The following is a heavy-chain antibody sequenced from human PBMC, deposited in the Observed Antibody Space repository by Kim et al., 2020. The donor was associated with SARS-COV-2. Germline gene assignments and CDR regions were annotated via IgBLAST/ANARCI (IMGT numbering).Heavy chain of an antibody. V-gene: IGHV3-7*01. CDR2: IKQDGSEK. D-gene: IGHD2-15*01. CDR1: GFTFSRYW. CDR3: AREEIVVPCFDY. J-gene: IGHJ4*02. Sequence: SGFTFSRYWMNGVRQAPGKGLEWVASIKQDGSEKYYVDSVKGRFSISRDNAKSTLYLQMNSLRAEDTAVYYCAREEIVVPCFDYWGQGTLAT.